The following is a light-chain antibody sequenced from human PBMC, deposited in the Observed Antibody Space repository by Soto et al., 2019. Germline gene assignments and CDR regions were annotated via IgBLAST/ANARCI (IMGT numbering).Light chain of an antibody. CDR3: SSFTTTYFYV. J-gene: IGLJ1*01. CDR1: GGDIGAYNY. V-gene: IGLV2-14*01. CDR2: GVT. Sequence: QSALTQPASVSGSLGQSITLSCTGSGGDIGAYNYVSWYQQHPGKAPKLIIYGVTHRPSGVSSRFSASKSAYTASLTISALQAEDEAVYYCSSFTTTYFYVFGPGTKLTVL.